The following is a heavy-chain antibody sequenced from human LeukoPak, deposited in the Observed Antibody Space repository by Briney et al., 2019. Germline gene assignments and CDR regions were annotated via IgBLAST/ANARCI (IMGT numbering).Heavy chain of an antibody. D-gene: IGHD4-17*01. CDR1: GFRFADYA. CDR2: ISWNTANT. Sequence: GRSLRLSCAASGFRFADYAMHSVRQAPGKGLEWVSGISWNTANTGYPDSVKGRFTISRDNARNSLYLQMNSLRVEDTAFYYCTKAPGVTTGWFDPWGQGTLVTVSS. CDR3: TKAPGVTTGWFDP. J-gene: IGHJ5*02. V-gene: IGHV3-9*01.